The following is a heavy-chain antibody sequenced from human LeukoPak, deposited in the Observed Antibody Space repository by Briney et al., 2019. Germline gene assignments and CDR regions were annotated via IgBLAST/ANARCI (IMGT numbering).Heavy chain of an antibody. Sequence: GASVKVSCKASGYTFTGYYMHWVRQAPGQGLEWMGRINPNSGGTNYAQKFQGRVTMTRDTSISTAYMELSRLRSDDTAVYYCARETDVDIVANSDYWGQGTLVTVSS. V-gene: IGHV1-2*06. CDR3: ARETDVDIVANSDY. J-gene: IGHJ4*02. CDR2: INPNSGGT. D-gene: IGHD5-12*01. CDR1: GYTFTGYY.